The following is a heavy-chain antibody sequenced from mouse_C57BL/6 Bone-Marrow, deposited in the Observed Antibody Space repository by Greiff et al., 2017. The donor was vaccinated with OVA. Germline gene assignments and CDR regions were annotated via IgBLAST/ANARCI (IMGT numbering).Heavy chain of an antibody. V-gene: IGHV6-3*01. CDR1: GFTFSNYW. CDR2: IRLKSDNYAT. D-gene: IGHD1-1*01. J-gene: IGHJ4*01. CDR3: TGRKIKFITPGDY. Sequence: DVMLVESGGGLVQPGGSMKLSCVASGFTFSNYWMNWVRQSPEKGLEWVAQIRLKSDNYATHSAESVKGRFTISRDDSKSSVYLQMNNLRAEDTGIYYCTGRKIKFITPGDYWGQGTSVTVSS.